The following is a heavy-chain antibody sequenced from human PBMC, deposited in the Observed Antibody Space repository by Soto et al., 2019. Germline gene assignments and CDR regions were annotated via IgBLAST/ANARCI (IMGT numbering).Heavy chain of an antibody. CDR3: WGDSSSMNYYYGMDV. J-gene: IGHJ6*02. CDR2: INHSGST. D-gene: IGHD6-6*01. V-gene: IGHV4-34*01. Sequence: QVQLQQWGAGLLKPSETLSLTCAVYGGSFSGYYWSWIRQPPGKGLEWIGEINHSGSTNYNPSLKSRVTISVDMSKNQFSLKLSSVTAADTAVYYCWGDSSSMNYYYGMDVWGQGTTVTVSS. CDR1: GGSFSGYY.